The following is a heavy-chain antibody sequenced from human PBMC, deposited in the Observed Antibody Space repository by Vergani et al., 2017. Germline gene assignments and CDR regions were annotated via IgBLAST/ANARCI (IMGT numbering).Heavy chain of an antibody. D-gene: IGHD5-12*01. J-gene: IGHJ4*02. CDR1: VFTFSTVA. Sequence: EVQLLESGGSLKQPGGSVRLSCAASVFTFSTVAMPWVRQAPGKGLEWVSALTGGGGSTYYADSFKDRFINSRNNSRDTLYLQMNSLRPEDTATYYCVKDAGGYEYFFDSWGQGTLVTVSS. CDR3: VKDAGGYEYFFDS. CDR2: LTGGGGST. V-gene: IGHV3-23*01.